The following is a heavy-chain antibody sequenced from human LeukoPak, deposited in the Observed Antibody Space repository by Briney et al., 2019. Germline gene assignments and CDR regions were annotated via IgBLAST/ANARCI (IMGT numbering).Heavy chain of an antibody. CDR3: ARVRLGYSSGWTTTEGNWFDP. CDR1: GGSISSYY. CDR2: IYTSGST. Sequence: SETLSLTCTVSGGSISSYYWSWIRQPAGKGLEWIGRIYTSGSTSYNPSLKSRVTMSVDTSKNQFSLKLSSVTAADTAVYYCARVRLGYSSGWTTTEGNWFDPWGQGTLVTVSS. V-gene: IGHV4-4*07. D-gene: IGHD6-19*01. J-gene: IGHJ5*02.